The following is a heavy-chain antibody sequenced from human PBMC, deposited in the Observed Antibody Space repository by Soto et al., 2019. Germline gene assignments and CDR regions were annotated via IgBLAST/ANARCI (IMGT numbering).Heavy chain of an antibody. J-gene: IGHJ6*02. CDR1: GGSISTYY. CDR3: ARDAMTTVIPYYYYYAMDV. Sequence: QVQLQESGPGLVKPSETLSLTCTVSGGSISTYYWSWIRQPPGKGLEWIGYISYSGSTNYNPSLRSRVTISLDTSKTQFSLKLNSVTAADTAVYYCARDAMTTVIPYYYYYAMDVWGQGTTVTVSS. D-gene: IGHD4-17*01. V-gene: IGHV4-59*01. CDR2: ISYSGST.